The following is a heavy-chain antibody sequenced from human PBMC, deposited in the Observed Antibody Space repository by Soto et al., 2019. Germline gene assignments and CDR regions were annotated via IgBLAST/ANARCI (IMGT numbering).Heavy chain of an antibody. J-gene: IGHJ5*02. D-gene: IGHD3-3*01. CDR1: GGSISSSSYY. V-gene: IGHV4-61*05. CDR2: VHYSGTT. CDR3: ARGKLIGP. Sequence: ETLSLTCTVSGGSISSSSYYWGWIRQPPGKGLEWIGYVHYSGTTNYNPSLKSRVTMSVDTSKNQFSLKLRSVTAADTAVYYCARGKLIGPWGQGTLVTVSS.